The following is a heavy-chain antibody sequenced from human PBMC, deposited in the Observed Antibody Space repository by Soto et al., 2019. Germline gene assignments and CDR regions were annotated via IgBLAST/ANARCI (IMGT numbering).Heavy chain of an antibody. J-gene: IGHJ4*02. Sequence: PSETLSLTCAAYGGSFSGYYWSWIRQPPGKGLEWIGEINHSGSTNYNPSLKSRVTISVDTSKNQFSLKLSSVTAADTAVYYCARGMNSGYDSFDYWGQGTLVTVSS. CDR1: GGSFSGYY. CDR3: ARGMNSGYDSFDY. D-gene: IGHD5-12*01. V-gene: IGHV4-34*01. CDR2: INHSGST.